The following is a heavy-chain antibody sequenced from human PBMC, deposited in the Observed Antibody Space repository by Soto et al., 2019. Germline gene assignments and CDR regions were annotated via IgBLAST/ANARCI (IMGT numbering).Heavy chain of an antibody. J-gene: IGHJ5*02. D-gene: IGHD2-2*01. CDR3: AKDPVPQLLPSWWFDP. CDR1: GFAFGAYA. V-gene: IGHV3-23*01. Sequence: EVQLLESGGGLVQPGGSLRLSCAASGFAFGAYAMTWVRQAPGKGLEWVSVISGAGGNTYYADSVKGRFTVPRDNSKKMLYLEMNSLRVEDTAIYYCAKDPVPQLLPSWWFDPWGQGTRVTVSS. CDR2: ISGAGGNT.